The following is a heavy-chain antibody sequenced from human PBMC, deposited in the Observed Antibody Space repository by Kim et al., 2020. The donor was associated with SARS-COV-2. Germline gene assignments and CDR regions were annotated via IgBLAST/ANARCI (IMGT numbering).Heavy chain of an antibody. V-gene: IGHV1-18*01. J-gene: IGHJ4*02. D-gene: IGHD3-16*01. CDR3: ARGGGSYWYVAY. CDR2: ITVYNGNT. CDR1: GYTFSTSG. Sequence: ASVKVSCKTSGYTFSTSGVSWVRQAPGQGLEWMGWITVYNGNTNYAQKLQGRVTMTTDTSTSTAYMELRSLTSDDTAVYYCARGGGSYWYVAYWGQGTLV.